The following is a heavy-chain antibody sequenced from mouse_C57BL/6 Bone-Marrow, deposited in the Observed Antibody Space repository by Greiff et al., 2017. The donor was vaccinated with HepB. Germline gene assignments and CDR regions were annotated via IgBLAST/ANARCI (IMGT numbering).Heavy chain of an antibody. CDR1: GFTFSSYA. D-gene: IGHD1-1*01. Sequence: EVQLQQSGGGLVKPGGSLKLSCAASGFTFSSYAMSWVRQTPEKRLEWVATISDGGSYTYYPDNVKGRFTISRDNAKNNLYLQMSHLKSEDTAMYYCARSFITTVVAGFDYWGQGTTLTVSS. CDR3: ARSFITTVVAGFDY. CDR2: ISDGGSYT. J-gene: IGHJ2*01. V-gene: IGHV5-4*01.